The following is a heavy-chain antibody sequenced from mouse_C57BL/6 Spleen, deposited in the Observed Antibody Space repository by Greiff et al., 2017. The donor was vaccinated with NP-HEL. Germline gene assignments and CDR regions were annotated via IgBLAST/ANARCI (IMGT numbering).Heavy chain of an antibody. CDR3: ARWGDDYYGSSYEWFAY. J-gene: IGHJ3*01. D-gene: IGHD1-1*01. CDR1: GYAFSSYW. V-gene: IGHV1-80*01. Sequence: QVQLKQSGAELVKPGASVKISCKASGYAFSSYWMNWVKQRPGKGLEWIGQIYPGDGDTNYNGKFKGKATLTADKSSSTAYMQLSSLTSEDSAVYFCARWGDDYYGSSYEWFAYWGQGTLVTVSA. CDR2: IYPGDGDT.